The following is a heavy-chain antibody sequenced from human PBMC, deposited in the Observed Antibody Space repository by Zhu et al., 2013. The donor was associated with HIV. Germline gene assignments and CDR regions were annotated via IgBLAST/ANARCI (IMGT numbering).Heavy chain of an antibody. CDR3: APSASYDSSGYYRLLY. CDR1: GYTFTAYH. CDR2: INPKDGDI. V-gene: IGHV1-2*02. J-gene: IGHJ4*02. Sequence: QVQLVQSGAEVKKPGASVKVSCRASGYTFTAYHLHWIRQAPGQRLERMGWINPKDGDIRYTQKFQGRVTMTRDTSIATAYMDLTSLTSDDTAVYYCAPSASYDSSGYYRLLYWGQGTLVTVSS. D-gene: IGHD3-22*01.